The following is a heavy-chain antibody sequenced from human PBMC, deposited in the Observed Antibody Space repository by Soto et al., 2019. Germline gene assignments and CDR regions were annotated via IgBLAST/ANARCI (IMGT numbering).Heavy chain of an antibody. D-gene: IGHD4-4*01. CDR2: ISSSSSYI. CDR1: GFTFSSYS. CDR3: ARDLPYSNYAFDY. J-gene: IGHJ4*02. Sequence: PGGSLRLSCAASGFTFSSYSMNWVRQAPGKGLEWVSSISSSSSYIYYADSVKGRFTISRDNAKNSLYLQMNSLRAEDTAVYYCARDLPYSNYAFDYWGQGTLVTVSS. V-gene: IGHV3-21*01.